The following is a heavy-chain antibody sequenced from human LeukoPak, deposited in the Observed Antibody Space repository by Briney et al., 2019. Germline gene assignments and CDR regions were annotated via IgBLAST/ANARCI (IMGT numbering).Heavy chain of an antibody. CDR1: GFTFSSYA. D-gene: IGHD6-13*01. V-gene: IGHV3-23*01. CDR3: AKAIAAAEVTFDY. J-gene: IGHJ4*02. Sequence: GGSLRLSCAASGFTFSSYAMSWVRQAPGKGLEWVSAISGSGGSTYYADSVKGRFTISRDNSENTLYLQMNSLRAEDTAVYYCAKAIAAAEVTFDYWGQGTLVTVSS. CDR2: ISGSGGST.